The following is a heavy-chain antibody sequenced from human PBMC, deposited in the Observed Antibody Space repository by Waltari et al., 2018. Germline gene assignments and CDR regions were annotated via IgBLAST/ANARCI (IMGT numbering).Heavy chain of an antibody. J-gene: IGHJ4*02. CDR2: IKDDGSEK. D-gene: IGHD4-4*01. V-gene: IGHV3-7*01. CDR3: ARDPHYSNFDY. CDR1: GFTFSPYW. Sequence: EVHLVESGGGLVQPGGSLSLSWAASGFTFSPYWMTWVRQAPGKGLEWLANIKDDGSEKNYVDSVKGRFTISRDNAKNSLYLQMNSLRAEDTAVYYCARDPHYSNFDYWGQGTLVTVSS.